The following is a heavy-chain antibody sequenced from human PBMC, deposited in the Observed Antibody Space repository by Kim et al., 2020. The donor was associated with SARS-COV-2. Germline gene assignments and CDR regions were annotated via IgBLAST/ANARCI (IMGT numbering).Heavy chain of an antibody. CDR1: GGSISSSSYY. CDR3: ARHLPIAAAGMDAFDI. J-gene: IGHJ3*02. V-gene: IGHV4-39*01. Sequence: SETLSLTCTVSGGSISSSSYYWGWIRQPPGKGLEWIGSIYYSGSTYYNPSLKSRVTISVDTSKNQFSLKLSSVTAADTAVYYCARHLPIAAAGMDAFDIWGQGTMVTVSS. CDR2: IYYSGST. D-gene: IGHD6-13*01.